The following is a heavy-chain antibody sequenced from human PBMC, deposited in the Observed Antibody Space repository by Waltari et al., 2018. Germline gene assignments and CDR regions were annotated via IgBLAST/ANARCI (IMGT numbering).Heavy chain of an antibody. J-gene: IGHJ4*02. Sequence: QVQLQESGPGLVKPSETLSLTCAVSGYSISSGYYWGWIRQPPGKGLEWIGSIYHSGSTYYNPSLKSRVTISVDTSKNQFSLKLSSVTAADTAVYYCASGFREYSPGKTVRFDYWGQGTLVTVSS. D-gene: IGHD3-10*01. CDR1: GYSISSGYY. CDR2: IYHSGST. V-gene: IGHV4-38-2*01. CDR3: ASGFREYSPGKTVRFDY.